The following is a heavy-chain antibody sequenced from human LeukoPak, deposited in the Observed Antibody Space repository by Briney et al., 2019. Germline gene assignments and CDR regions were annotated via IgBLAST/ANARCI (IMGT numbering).Heavy chain of an antibody. CDR1: GGSISSSSYY. CDR2: IYYSGST. V-gene: IGHV4-39*07. CDR3: ARDYWFGDNGEGFLGH. Sequence: SETLSLTCTVSGGSISSSSYYWGWIRQPPGKGLEWIGSIYYSGSTYYNPSLKSRVTMSVDTSKNQFSLKLSSVTAADTAVYYCARDYWFGDNGEGFLGHWGQGTLVTVSS. D-gene: IGHD3-10*01. J-gene: IGHJ4*02.